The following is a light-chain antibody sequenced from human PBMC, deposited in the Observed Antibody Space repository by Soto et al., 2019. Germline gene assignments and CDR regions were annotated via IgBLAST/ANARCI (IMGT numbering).Light chain of an antibody. J-gene: IGKJ2*01. V-gene: IGKV3-20*01. Sequence: EIVLTQSPGTLSLSPGERATLSCRASQSVSISYLAWYQQKPSQAPRLLIYGASSRATGIPDRFSGSGSGTDFTLTISRLEPEDFAVYYCQQYGSSSLYTFGQGTKLEIK. CDR2: GAS. CDR3: QQYGSSSLYT. CDR1: QSVSISY.